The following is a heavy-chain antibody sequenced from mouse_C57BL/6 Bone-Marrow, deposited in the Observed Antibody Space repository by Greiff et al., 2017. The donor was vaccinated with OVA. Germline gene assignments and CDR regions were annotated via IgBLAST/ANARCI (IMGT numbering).Heavy chain of an antibody. Sequence: QVQLQQPGAELVRPGSSVKLSCKASGYTFTSYWMHWVKQRPIQGLEWIGNIDPSDSETHYNQKFKDKATLTVDKSSSTAYMQLSSLTSEDSAVYYCATYDGNSTVFAYWGQGTLVTVSA. V-gene: IGHV1-52*01. D-gene: IGHD2-1*01. CDR1: GYTFTSYW. J-gene: IGHJ3*01. CDR2: IDPSDSET. CDR3: ATYDGNSTVFAY.